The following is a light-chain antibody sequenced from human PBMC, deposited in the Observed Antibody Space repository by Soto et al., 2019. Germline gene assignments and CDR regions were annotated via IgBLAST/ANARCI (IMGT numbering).Light chain of an antibody. J-gene: IGLJ3*02. CDR2: EVS. CDR1: SSDVGGYNY. CDR3: SSYTSSTTWV. Sequence: QLVLTQPASVSGSPGQSITISCTGTSSDVGGYNYVSWYQQHPGKAPKLMIYEVSNRPSGLSNRFSGSKSGNTASLTISGLQAEDEADYYCSSYTSSTTWVFGGGTKVTVL. V-gene: IGLV2-14*01.